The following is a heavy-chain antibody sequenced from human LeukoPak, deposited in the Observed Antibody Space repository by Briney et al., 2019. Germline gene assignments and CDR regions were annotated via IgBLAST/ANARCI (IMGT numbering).Heavy chain of an antibody. J-gene: IGHJ4*02. Sequence: SETLSLTCAVYGGSFSGYYWSWIRQPPGKGLEWIGEINHSGSTNYNPYLKSRVTISVDTSKNQFSLKLSSVTAADTAVYYCARLLPIKTVDYWGQGTLVTVSS. CDR1: GGSFSGYY. CDR3: ARLLPIKTVDY. CDR2: INHSGST. V-gene: IGHV4-34*01. D-gene: IGHD3-22*01.